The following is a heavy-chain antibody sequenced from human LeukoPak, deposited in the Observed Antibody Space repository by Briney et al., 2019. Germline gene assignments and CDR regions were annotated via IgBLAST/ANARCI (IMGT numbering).Heavy chain of an antibody. Sequence: GGSLRLSCAASGFTFSSYWMSWVRQAPGKGLEWVANIKQDGSEKYYVDSVKGRFTISRDNAKNSLYLQMNSLRAEDKAVYYCAKDIVYTSPEDLDCGAQGALV. J-gene: IGHJ4*02. D-gene: IGHD2-2*01. CDR3: AKDIVYTSPEDLDC. CDR1: GFTFSSYW. CDR2: IKQDGSEK. V-gene: IGHV3-7*01.